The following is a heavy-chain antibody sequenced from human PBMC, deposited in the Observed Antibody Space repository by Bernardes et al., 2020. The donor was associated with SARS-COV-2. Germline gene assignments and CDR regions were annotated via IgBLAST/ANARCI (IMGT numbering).Heavy chain of an antibody. D-gene: IGHD2-15*01. V-gene: IGHV1-2*02. J-gene: IGHJ6*02. CDR1: GYSFSDYY. Sequence: ASVKVSCKASGYSFSDYYMHWVRQAPGQGLEWMGWINPKSGGANYAQKFQGRVTMTTDTSISTAYMELGRLTSDDTAVYYCAGGWRDLYFYSGKEVWGQGTTVTVSS. CDR3: AGGWRDLYFYSGKEV. CDR2: INPKSGGA.